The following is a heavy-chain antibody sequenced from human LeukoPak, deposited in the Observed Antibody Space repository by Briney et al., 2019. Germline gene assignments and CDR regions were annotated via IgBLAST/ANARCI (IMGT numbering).Heavy chain of an antibody. CDR2: INHSGST. D-gene: IGHD3-10*01. CDR3: ARAPGFGSRRLIRFDP. V-gene: IGHV4-34*01. Sequence: PSETLSLTCAVYGGSFSGYYWSWIRQPPGKGLEWIGEINHSGSTNYNPSLKSRVTISVDTSKNQFSLKLSSVTAADTAVYYCARAPGFGSRRLIRFDPWGQGTLVTVSS. CDR1: GGSFSGYY. J-gene: IGHJ5*02.